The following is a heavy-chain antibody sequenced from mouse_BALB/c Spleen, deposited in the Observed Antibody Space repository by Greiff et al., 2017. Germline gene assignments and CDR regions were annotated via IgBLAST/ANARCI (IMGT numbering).Heavy chain of an antibody. V-gene: IGHV5-17*02. Sequence: EVQGVESGGGLVQPGGSRKLSCAASGFTFSSFGMHWVRQAPEKGLEWVAYISSGSSTIYYADTVKGRFTISRDNPKNTLFLQMTSLRSEDTAMYYCARWDWEYYFDYWGQGTTLTVSS. CDR3: ARWDWEYYFDY. J-gene: IGHJ2*01. CDR1: GFTFSSFG. D-gene: IGHD4-1*01. CDR2: ISSGSSTI.